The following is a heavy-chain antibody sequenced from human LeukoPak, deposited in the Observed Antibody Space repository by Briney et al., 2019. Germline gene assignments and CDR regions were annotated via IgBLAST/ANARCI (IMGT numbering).Heavy chain of an antibody. CDR1: GFTFSSYW. V-gene: IGHV3-7*01. Sequence: GGSLRLSCAASGFTFSSYWMSWVRQAPGKGLEWVANIKQDGSEKYYVDSVKGRFTISRDNAKNSLYLQMNSLRAEDTAVYYCASWVAQLVRAEYFQHWGQGTLVTVSS. J-gene: IGHJ1*01. D-gene: IGHD6-13*01. CDR3: ASWVAQLVRAEYFQH. CDR2: IKQDGSEK.